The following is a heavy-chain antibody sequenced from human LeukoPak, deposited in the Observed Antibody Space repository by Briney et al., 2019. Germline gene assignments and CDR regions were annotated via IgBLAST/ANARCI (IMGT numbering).Heavy chain of an antibody. Sequence: GGSLRLSCAASGFTFSSYAMHWVRQAPGKGLEWVAVISYDGSNKYYADSVKGRFTLSRDNSKNTLYLQMNSLRAEDTAVCYCAKGYSSGWSGFSAFDYWGQGTLVTVSS. CDR3: AKGYSSGWSGFSAFDY. J-gene: IGHJ4*02. CDR2: ISYDGSNK. V-gene: IGHV3-30-3*01. CDR1: GFTFSSYA. D-gene: IGHD6-19*01.